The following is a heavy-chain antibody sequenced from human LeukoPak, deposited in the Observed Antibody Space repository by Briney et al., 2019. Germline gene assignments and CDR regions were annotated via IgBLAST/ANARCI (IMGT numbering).Heavy chain of an antibody. Sequence: SETLSLTCTVSGGSISSHYWSWIWQPPGKGLEWIGYIYYSGSTNYNPSLKSRVTISVETSKNQFSLKLSSVTAADTAVYYCARVFSSSWYGVWFDPWGQGTLVTVSS. CDR1: GGSISSHY. V-gene: IGHV4-59*11. CDR3: ARVFSSSWYGVWFDP. J-gene: IGHJ5*02. CDR2: IYYSGST. D-gene: IGHD6-13*01.